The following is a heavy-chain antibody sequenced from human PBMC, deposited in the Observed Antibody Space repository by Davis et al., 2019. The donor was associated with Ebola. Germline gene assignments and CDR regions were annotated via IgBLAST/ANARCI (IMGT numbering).Heavy chain of an antibody. V-gene: IGHV5-10-1*01. D-gene: IGHD6-6*01. CDR2: IDPSDSYT. Sequence: WGSLRLSCKGSGYSFTSYWISWVRQMPGKGLEWMGRIDPSDSYTNYSPSFQGHVTISADKSISTAYLQWSSLKASDTAMYYCARQGLSSSSYYYYGMDVWGQGTTVTVSS. CDR1: GYSFTSYW. CDR3: ARQGLSSSSYYYYGMDV. J-gene: IGHJ6*02.